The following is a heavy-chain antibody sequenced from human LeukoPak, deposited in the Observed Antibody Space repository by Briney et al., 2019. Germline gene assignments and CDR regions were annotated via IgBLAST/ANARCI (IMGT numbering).Heavy chain of an antibody. Sequence: GGSLRLSCAASGFTFSSYSMNWVRQAPGKGLEWVSYISSSSSTIYYADSVKGRFTISRDNAKNSLYLQMNSLRAEDTAVYYCASPGSNYYDSSGYYYSDAFDIWGQGTMVTVSS. CDR3: ASPGSNYYDSSGYYYSDAFDI. D-gene: IGHD3-22*01. CDR2: ISSSSSTI. V-gene: IGHV3-48*01. CDR1: GFTFSSYS. J-gene: IGHJ3*02.